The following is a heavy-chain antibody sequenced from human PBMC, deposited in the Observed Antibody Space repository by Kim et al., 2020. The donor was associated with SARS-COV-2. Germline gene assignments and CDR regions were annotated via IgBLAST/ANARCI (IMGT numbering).Heavy chain of an antibody. Sequence: ASVKVSCKASGYTFTNYDIVWVRRAPGQGLEWMGWISAHNGDTNYAQKLQGRVTMTTDTSTTTLYMELRSLSSDDTAVYYCARVYSGNKYFFDYWGQGTLVTVSS. CDR1: GYTFTNYD. V-gene: IGHV1-18*01. D-gene: IGHD1-26*01. CDR2: ISAHNGDT. CDR3: ARVYSGNKYFFDY. J-gene: IGHJ4*02.